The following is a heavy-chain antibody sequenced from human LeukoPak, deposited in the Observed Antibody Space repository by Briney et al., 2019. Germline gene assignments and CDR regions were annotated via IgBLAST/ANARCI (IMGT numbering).Heavy chain of an antibody. V-gene: IGHV1-2*02. CDR3: ARDQNKQLVSFRY. CDR1: GYTFTGYY. Sequence: GASVKVSCKASGYTFTGYYMHWVRQAPGQGLEWMGWINPNSGGTNYAQKFQGRVTMTRDTSISTAYMELSRLRSDDTAVYYCARDQNKQLVSFRYWGQGTLVTVSS. D-gene: IGHD6-6*01. J-gene: IGHJ4*02. CDR2: INPNSGGT.